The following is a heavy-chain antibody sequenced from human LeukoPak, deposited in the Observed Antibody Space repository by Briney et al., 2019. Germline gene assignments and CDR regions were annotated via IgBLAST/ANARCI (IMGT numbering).Heavy chain of an antibody. Sequence: QPGGSLRLACAASGTSFSSHWMHWVRQAPGKGLVWVAHINRDGSSTTYADSVKGRFTISRDNAKNTLYLQMNSLRAEDTALYYCAKDLYYNALGIDYWGQGTLVTVSS. CDR3: AKDLYYNALGIDY. J-gene: IGHJ4*02. CDR1: GTSFSSHW. CDR2: INRDGSST. V-gene: IGHV3-74*01. D-gene: IGHD3-22*01.